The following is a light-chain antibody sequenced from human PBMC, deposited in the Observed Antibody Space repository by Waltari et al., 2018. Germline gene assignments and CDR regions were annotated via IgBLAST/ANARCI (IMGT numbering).Light chain of an antibody. CDR2: EVS. CDR1: SSDVGGYDF. J-gene: IGLJ1*01. V-gene: IGLV2-14*01. CDR3: SSYTSGSIVV. Sequence: QSALTQPASVSGSPGQSITISCTGTSSDVGGYDFVSWYQQHPGKAPKLIIYEVSNRPSGFSHRFFGSKSGSTASLTISGLQAEDEAYYYCSSYTSGSIVVFGTGTKVTVL.